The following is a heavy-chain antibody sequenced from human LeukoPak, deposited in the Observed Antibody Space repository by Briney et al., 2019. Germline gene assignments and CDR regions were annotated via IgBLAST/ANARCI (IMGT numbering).Heavy chain of an antibody. J-gene: IGHJ4*02. D-gene: IGHD3-10*01. V-gene: IGHV3-64*01. CDR2: ISSNGGST. CDR3: ARVSGSGSYDY. Sequence: GGSLRLSCAASGFTFSSYAMHWVRQAPGKGLEYVSAISSNGGSTYYANSVKGRFTISRDNSKNTLYLQMGSLRAEDMAVYYCARVSGSGSYDYWGQGTLVTVSS. CDR1: GFTFSSYA.